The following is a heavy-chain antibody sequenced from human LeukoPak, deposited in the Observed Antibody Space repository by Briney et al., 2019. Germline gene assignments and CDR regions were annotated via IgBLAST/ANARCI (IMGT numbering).Heavy chain of an antibody. Sequence: PSQTLSLTCTVSGGSTSSYYWSWIRQSAGKGPEWIGRIYVSGSTTYNPSLNSRVTMSLDTSKNQFSLKLRSVTAADTAVYYCARDSGTTGEVKFDPWGQGTLVTVSS. CDR3: ARDSGTTGEVKFDP. D-gene: IGHD3-10*01. CDR1: GGSTSSYY. CDR2: IYVSGST. V-gene: IGHV4-4*07. J-gene: IGHJ5*02.